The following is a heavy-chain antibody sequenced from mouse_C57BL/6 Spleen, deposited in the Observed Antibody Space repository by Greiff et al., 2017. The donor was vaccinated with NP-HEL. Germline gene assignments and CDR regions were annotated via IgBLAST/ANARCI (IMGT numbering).Heavy chain of an antibody. CDR3: AREGDGYFGFGY. Sequence: QVQLQQSGAELVRPGASVKMSCKASGYTFTSYYMHWVKQTPRQGLEWIGAIYPGNGDTSYNQKFKGKATLTVDKSSSTAYMQLSSLTSEGSAVYFCAREGDGYFGFGYWGKGTTLTVSS. V-gene: IGHV1-12*01. J-gene: IGHJ2*01. CDR1: GYTFTSYY. D-gene: IGHD2-3*01. CDR2: IYPGNGDT.